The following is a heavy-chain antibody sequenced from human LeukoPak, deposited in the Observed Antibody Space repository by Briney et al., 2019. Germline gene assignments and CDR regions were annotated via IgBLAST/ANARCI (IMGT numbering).Heavy chain of an antibody. CDR2: VYPGDSDT. CDR1: GYSFTSHW. D-gene: IGHD1-1*01. V-gene: IGHV5-51*01. CDR3: ARRLKISQGGTTDY. Sequence: GQSLKISCRASGYSFTSHWIGWVRQMPGKGLEWMGIVYPGDSDTRYSPSFQGQVTISADKSISTAYLQWSSLKASDTAIYYCARRLKISQGGTTDYWGQGTLVTVSS. J-gene: IGHJ4*02.